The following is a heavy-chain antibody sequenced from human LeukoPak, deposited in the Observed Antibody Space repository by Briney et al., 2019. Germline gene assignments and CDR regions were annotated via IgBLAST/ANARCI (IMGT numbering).Heavy chain of an antibody. D-gene: IGHD1-26*01. V-gene: IGHV3-15*01. J-gene: IGHJ6*03. CDR3: AKPAGSSGSHPYYSYLDV. Sequence: GGSLRLSCAASGFTFSDAWMTWVRQAPGEGLEWVGRIKSRANGGTTDYAAPVKGRFTISRDDSKNTLYLQMNSLKAEDTAIYYCAKPAGSSGSHPYYSYLDVWGKGTTVTVSS. CDR1: GFTFSDAW. CDR2: IKSRANGGTT.